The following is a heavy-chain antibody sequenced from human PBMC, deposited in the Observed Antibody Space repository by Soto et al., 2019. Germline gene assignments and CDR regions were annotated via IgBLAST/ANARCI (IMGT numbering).Heavy chain of an antibody. V-gene: IGHV3-30*18. J-gene: IGHJ4*02. D-gene: IGHD3-16*01. CDR3: AKDLGADGNSVY. CDR2: IAFDGSRQ. CDR1: GFTFSRYG. Sequence: QVQLVESGGGVVQPGRSLRLSCAASGFTFSRYGMHWVRQAPGKGPEWVAAIAFDGSRQYYADSVKGRFTISRDNSKNTLFLQRNSRGAEDTVVNYCAKDLGADGNSVYWGQGTLVTASS.